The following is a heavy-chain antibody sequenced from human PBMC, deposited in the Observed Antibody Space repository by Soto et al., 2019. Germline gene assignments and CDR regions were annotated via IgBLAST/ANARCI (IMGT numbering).Heavy chain of an antibody. Sequence: GSLRIPCAASGFTFSSHWMSWVRQAPGKGLEWVANIKQDGSEKYYVDSVKGRFTISRDNAKNSLYLQMNSLRAEDTAVYYCERDRFTMSMDVWGQGTTVTVSS. CDR2: IKQDGSEK. V-gene: IGHV3-7*03. D-gene: IGHD3-22*01. CDR1: GFTFSSHW. J-gene: IGHJ6*02. CDR3: ERDRFTMSMDV.